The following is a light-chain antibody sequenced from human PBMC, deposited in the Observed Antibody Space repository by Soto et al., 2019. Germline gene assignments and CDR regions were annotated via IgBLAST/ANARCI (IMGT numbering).Light chain of an antibody. CDR2: GAS. CDR1: QSVSNNY. Sequence: IGFAQSTGTLSLSPGERSTLSCRSSQSVSNNYLAWYQQKPGQAPRLLIYGASNRATGIPDRFSGSGSGTDFTLTISRLAPEDFAVYFCQQYGISGTFGQGTKVDIK. V-gene: IGKV3-20*01. J-gene: IGKJ1*01. CDR3: QQYGISGT.